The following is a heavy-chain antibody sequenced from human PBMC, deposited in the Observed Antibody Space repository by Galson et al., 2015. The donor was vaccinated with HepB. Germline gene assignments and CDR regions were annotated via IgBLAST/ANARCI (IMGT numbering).Heavy chain of an antibody. CDR2: LHNDGVTT. D-gene: IGHD2-2*03. CDR3: AEFRGMDIGEYHFDH. Sequence: SLRLSCAASGFTFSTFAMGWVRQAPGRGLEWVSTLHNDGVTTHIAASVRGRFTISRDNSKNTLFLQMNSLGVEDTALYYCAEFRGMDIGEYHFDHWGQGTLVTVSS. V-gene: IGHV3-23*05. J-gene: IGHJ4*02. CDR1: GFTFSTFA.